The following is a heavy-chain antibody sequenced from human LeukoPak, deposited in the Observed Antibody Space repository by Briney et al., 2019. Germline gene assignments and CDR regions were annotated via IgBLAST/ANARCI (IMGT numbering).Heavy chain of an antibody. D-gene: IGHD3-3*01. CDR2: IYYSGST. J-gene: IGHJ4*02. Sequence: NASRTLFLTCTVSGGSISSGDYYWSWIRQPPGKGLEWIGYIYYSGSTYYNPSLKSRVTISVDTSKNQFSLKLSSVTAADTAVYYCARESRISIFGLYYFDYWGQGTLVTVSS. CDR3: ARESRISIFGLYYFDY. CDR1: GGSISSGDYY. V-gene: IGHV4-30-4*08.